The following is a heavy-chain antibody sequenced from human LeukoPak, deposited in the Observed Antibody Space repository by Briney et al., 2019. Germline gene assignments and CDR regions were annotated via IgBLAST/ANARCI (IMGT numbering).Heavy chain of an antibody. CDR1: GFTFSSYA. V-gene: IGHV3-23*01. CDR3: ARDPGYSSSWYL. CDR2: ISGSGGST. D-gene: IGHD6-13*01. J-gene: IGHJ4*02. Sequence: GGSLRLSCAASGFTFSSYAMSWVRQAPGKGLEWVSAISGSGGSTYYADSVKGRFTISRDNSKNTLYLQMNSLRAEDTAVYYCARDPGYSSSWYLWGQGTLVTVSS.